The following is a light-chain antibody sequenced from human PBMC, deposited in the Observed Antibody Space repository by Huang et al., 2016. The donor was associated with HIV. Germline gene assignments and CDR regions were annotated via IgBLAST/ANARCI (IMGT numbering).Light chain of an antibody. CDR3: QQYDTFPLT. V-gene: IGKV1-5*03. J-gene: IGKJ4*01. Sequence: DIQMTQSPSTLSASVGDRVAITCRAGQTINDWLAWYQQKPGKAPKLLIYKASNLESGVPSRFSGTGSGTEFTLTISHLQADDFATYYCQQYDTFPLTFGGGTTVDFK. CDR1: QTINDW. CDR2: KAS.